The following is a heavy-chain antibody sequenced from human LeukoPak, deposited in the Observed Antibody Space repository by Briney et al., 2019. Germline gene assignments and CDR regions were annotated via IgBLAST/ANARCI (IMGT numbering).Heavy chain of an antibody. CDR3: AKTPDIDMIEVGTSFDY. Sequence: GGSLRLSCVASGFTFSTYAMSWVRQAPGKGLEWVSVISGSGDNTYYADSVKGRFTISRDNSKNTLHLQMNNLRAEDTALYYCAKTPDIDMIEVGTSFDYWGQGTLVSVST. D-gene: IGHD3-22*01. J-gene: IGHJ4*02. CDR1: GFTFSTYA. CDR2: ISGSGDNT. V-gene: IGHV3-23*01.